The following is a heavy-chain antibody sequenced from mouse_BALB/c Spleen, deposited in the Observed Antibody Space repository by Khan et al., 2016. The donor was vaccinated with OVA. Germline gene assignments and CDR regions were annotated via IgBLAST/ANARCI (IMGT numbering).Heavy chain of an antibody. J-gene: IGHJ3*01. V-gene: IGHV1S81*02. D-gene: IGHD1-1*02. CDR1: GYSFTSYY. CDR3: TRSGWAAFAY. Sequence: VQLQQSGAELVKPGASVKLSCKASGYSFTSYYMYWVKQRPGQGLEWIGGINPSAGGPNFHEKFKSKATLTVDKSSRTAYMQLSSQTSEDSAVYYCTRSGWAAFAYWGQGTLVTVSA. CDR2: INPSAGGP.